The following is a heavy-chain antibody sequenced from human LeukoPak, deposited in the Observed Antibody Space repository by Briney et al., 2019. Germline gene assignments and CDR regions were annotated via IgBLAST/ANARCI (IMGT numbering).Heavy chain of an antibody. J-gene: IGHJ4*02. D-gene: IGHD3-16*02. CDR1: GFTFSSYN. CDR2: ISTGSSYI. CDR3: AGELSSTIPVVDY. Sequence: PGGSLRLSCAASGFTFSSYNMNWVRQAPGKGLEWVSSISTGSSYIYYADSVKGRFTISRDNSKNTLYLQMNSLRAEDTAVYYCAGELSSTIPVVDYWGQGTLVTVSS. V-gene: IGHV3-21*01.